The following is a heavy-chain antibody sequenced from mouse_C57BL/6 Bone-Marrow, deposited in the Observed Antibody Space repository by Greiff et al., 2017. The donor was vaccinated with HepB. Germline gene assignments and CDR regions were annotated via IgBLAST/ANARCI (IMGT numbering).Heavy chain of an antibody. CDR3: ARHEVYYGSPLAY. CDR1: GFTFSDYY. V-gene: IGHV5-12*01. Sequence: EVQVVESGGGLVQPGGSLKLSCAASGFTFSDYYMYWVRPTPEKRLEWVAYISNGGGSTYYPDTAKGRFTISRDNAKNTLYLQMSRLKSEDTAMYYCARHEVYYGSPLAYWGQGTLVTVSA. D-gene: IGHD1-1*01. CDR2: ISNGGGST. J-gene: IGHJ3*01.